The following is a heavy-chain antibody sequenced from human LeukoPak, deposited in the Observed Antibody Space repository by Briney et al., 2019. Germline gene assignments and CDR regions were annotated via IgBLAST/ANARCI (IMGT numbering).Heavy chain of an antibody. J-gene: IGHJ6*03. V-gene: IGHV3-21*01. Sequence: ETLSLTCAVYGGSFSGYYWSWIRQPPGKGLEWVSSISSSSTYIYYADSVKGRFTISRDNAKNSLYLQMNSLRAEDTAVYYCARGIAVTKYYYYMDVWGKGTTVTVSS. CDR2: ISSSSTYI. CDR3: ARGIAVTKYYYYMDV. D-gene: IGHD6-19*01. CDR1: GGSFSGYY.